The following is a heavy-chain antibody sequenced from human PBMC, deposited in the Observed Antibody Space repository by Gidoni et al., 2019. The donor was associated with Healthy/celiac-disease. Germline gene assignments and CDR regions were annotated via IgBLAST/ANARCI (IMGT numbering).Heavy chain of an antibody. CDR1: GYTFPGYY. J-gene: IGHJ4*02. CDR2: INPNSGGT. D-gene: IGHD3-10*01. V-gene: IGHV1-2*02. Sequence: QVQLVQSGAEVQKPGASVKVSCKASGYTFPGYYRNVVRQAPGQGLEWMGCINPNSGGTNYAQKFQGRVTMTRDTSISTAYMELSRLRSDDTAVYYCARVMVWGAPPTDDYWGQGTLVTVSS. CDR3: ARVMVWGAPPTDDY.